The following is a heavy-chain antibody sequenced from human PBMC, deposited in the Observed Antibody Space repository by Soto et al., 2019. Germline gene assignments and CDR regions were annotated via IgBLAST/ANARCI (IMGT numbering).Heavy chain of an antibody. V-gene: IGHV1-3*01. J-gene: IGHJ4*02. CDR3: ARDSDASVTH. CDR2: INAGNGDT. CDR1: GYTFTAYA. Sequence: QVHLVQSGAEVKKPGASVKVSCKASGYTFTAYAIHWVRQAPGQGLEWMAWINAGNGDTKYSQKFQGRVTVTRDTSASTVYMELSSLRSEDTAVYYCARDSDASVTHWGQGNLVTVSS. D-gene: IGHD4-17*01.